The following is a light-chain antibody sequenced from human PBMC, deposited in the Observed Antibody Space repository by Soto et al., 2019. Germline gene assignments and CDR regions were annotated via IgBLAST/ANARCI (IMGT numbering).Light chain of an antibody. CDR1: QSLLHSNGNNY. Sequence: DIVMTQSPLSLPVTPGEPASISCRSSQSLLHSNGNNYLEWYLQKPGQSPQLLIYLGSSRASGDPDRFSGSGSGTDFTVTIRRVEAEDVGIYYGMQDQQTPRTFSQGTKVEIK. CDR3: MQDQQTPRT. CDR2: LGS. J-gene: IGKJ1*01. V-gene: IGKV2-28*01.